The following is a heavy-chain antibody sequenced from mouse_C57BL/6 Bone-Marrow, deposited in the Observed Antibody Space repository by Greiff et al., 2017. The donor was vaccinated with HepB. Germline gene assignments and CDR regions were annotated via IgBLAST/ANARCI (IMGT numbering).Heavy chain of an antibody. V-gene: IGHV5-17*01. CDR1: GFTFSDYG. CDR2: ISSGSSTI. D-gene: IGHD1-1*01. J-gene: IGHJ1*03. CDR3: ARSYYVSSWYFDV. Sequence: EVKLMESGGGLVKPGGSLKLSCAASGFTFSDYGMHWVRQAPEKGLEWVAYISSGSSTIYYADTVKGRFTISRDNAKNTLFLQMTSLRSEDTAMYYCARSYYVSSWYFDVWGTGTTVTVSS.